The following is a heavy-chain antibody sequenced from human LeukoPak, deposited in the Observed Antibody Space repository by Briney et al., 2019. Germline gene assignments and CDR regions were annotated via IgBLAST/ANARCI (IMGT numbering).Heavy chain of an antibody. Sequence: GASVKVSCKASGGTFSSYAISWVRQAPGQGLEWMGGIIPIFGTANYAQKFQGRVTITADKSTSTAYMELSSLRSDDTAVYYCARDRAAAASNWFDPWGQGTLVTVSS. CDR1: GGTFSSYA. J-gene: IGHJ5*02. CDR3: ARDRAAAASNWFDP. CDR2: IIPIFGTA. D-gene: IGHD6-13*01. V-gene: IGHV1-69*06.